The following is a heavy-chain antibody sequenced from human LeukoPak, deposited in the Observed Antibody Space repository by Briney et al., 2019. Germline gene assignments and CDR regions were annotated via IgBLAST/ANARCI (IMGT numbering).Heavy chain of an antibody. CDR3: AGTYSSSWYGGVEYYFDY. D-gene: IGHD6-13*01. J-gene: IGHJ4*02. CDR1: GGSISSSSYY. V-gene: IGHV4-39*01. CDR2: IYYSGST. Sequence: PSETLSLTCTVSGGSISSSSYYWGWIRQPPGKGLEWIGSIYYSGSTYYNPSLKSRVTISVDTSKNQFSLKLSSVTAADTAVYYCAGTYSSSWYGGVEYYFDYWGQGTLVTVSS.